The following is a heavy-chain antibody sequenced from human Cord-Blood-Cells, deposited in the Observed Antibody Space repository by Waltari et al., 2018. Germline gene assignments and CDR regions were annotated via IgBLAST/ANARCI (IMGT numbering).Heavy chain of an antibody. J-gene: IGHJ4*02. V-gene: IGHV3-21*01. Sequence: EVQLVESGGGLVKPGGSLRLSCAASGFTFSSYSMNWVRQAPGKGLEWVSSSSRSSSYIYYADSVKGRFTISRDNAKNSLYLQMNSLRAEDTAVYYCARYVYSNYYFDYWGQGTLVTVSS. D-gene: IGHD4-4*01. CDR1: GFTFSSYS. CDR3: ARYVYSNYYFDY. CDR2: SSRSSSYI.